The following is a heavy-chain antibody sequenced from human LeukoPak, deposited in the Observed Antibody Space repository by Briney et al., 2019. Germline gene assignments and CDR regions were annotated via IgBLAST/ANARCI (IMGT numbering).Heavy chain of an antibody. V-gene: IGHV4-59*01. CDR1: GGSISSYY. Sequence: TSETLSLTCTVSGGSISSYYWSWIRQPPGKGLEWIGYIYYSGSTNYNPSLKSRVTISVDTSENQFSLKLSSVTAADTAVYYCARDLGDCSGGSCYWFDPWGQGTLVTVSS. J-gene: IGHJ5*02. CDR3: ARDLGDCSGGSCYWFDP. CDR2: IYYSGST. D-gene: IGHD2-15*01.